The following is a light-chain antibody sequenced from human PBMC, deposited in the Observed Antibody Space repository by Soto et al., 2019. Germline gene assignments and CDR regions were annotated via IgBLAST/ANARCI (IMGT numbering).Light chain of an antibody. V-gene: IGKV1-9*01. CDR2: LAS. J-gene: IGKJ4*01. Sequence: IQLTQSPSSLSASVGDRVTITCRASQGIRNYLAWYQQKPGKAPQLLIYLASTLQGGVPSRFSGSGSGTDFSLTISCLQPEDVATYYCQYLNSFPLTFGGGTKVEIK. CDR1: QGIRNY. CDR3: QYLNSFPLT.